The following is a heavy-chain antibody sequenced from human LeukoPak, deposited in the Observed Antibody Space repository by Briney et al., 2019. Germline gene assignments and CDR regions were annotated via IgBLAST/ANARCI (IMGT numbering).Heavy chain of an antibody. V-gene: IGHV4-34*01. CDR3: AGAYRLTPIAAAGAEYFQH. Sequence: SETLSLTCAVYGGSFSGYYWSWIRQPPGKGLEWIGEINHSGSTNYNPSLKSRVTISVDTSKNQFSLKLSSVTAADTAVYYCAGAYRLTPIAAAGAEYFQHWGQGTLVTVSS. CDR2: INHSGST. J-gene: IGHJ1*01. D-gene: IGHD6-13*01. CDR1: GGSFSGYY.